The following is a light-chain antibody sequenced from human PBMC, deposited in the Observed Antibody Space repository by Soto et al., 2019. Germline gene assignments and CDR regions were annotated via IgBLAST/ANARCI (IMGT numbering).Light chain of an antibody. V-gene: IGKV3-15*01. Sequence: EIVMTQSPATLSVSRGERATLSCRASQNISSNLVWYQQKPGQAPRLLIYDASTRATGIPARFSGSGSGTEFTLTISSLQSEDFAAYYCQQFNMWPPWTFGQGTKVDIK. J-gene: IGKJ1*01. CDR2: DAS. CDR3: QQFNMWPPWT. CDR1: QNISSN.